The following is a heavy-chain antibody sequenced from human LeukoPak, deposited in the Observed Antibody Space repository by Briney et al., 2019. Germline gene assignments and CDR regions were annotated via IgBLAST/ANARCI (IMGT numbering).Heavy chain of an antibody. Sequence: GGSLRLSCAASGFTFSTYGMSWVRQAPGKGLEWVSDISVSGVSTYYADSVKGRFTISRDNSKNTLYLQMNSLRAEDTAVYYCAKLEYSSGWYMGAFDIWGQGTMVTVSS. V-gene: IGHV3-23*01. J-gene: IGHJ3*02. CDR2: ISVSGVST. CDR1: GFTFSTYG. D-gene: IGHD6-19*01. CDR3: AKLEYSSGWYMGAFDI.